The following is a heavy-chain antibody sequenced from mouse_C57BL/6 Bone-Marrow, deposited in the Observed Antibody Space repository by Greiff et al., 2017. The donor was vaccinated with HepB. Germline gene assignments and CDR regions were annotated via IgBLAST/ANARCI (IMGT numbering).Heavy chain of an antibody. V-gene: IGHV5-2*01. J-gene: IGHJ1*03. CDR1: EYEFPSHD. CDR2: INSDGGST. CDR3: ARVYDGYWYFDV. D-gene: IGHD2-3*01. Sequence: EVNLVESGGGLVQPGESLKLSCESNEYEFPSHDMSWVRKTPEKRLELVAAINSDGGSTYYPDTMERRFIIARDNTKKTLYLQMSRLRSEDTALYYCARVYDGYWYFDVWGTGTTVTVSS.